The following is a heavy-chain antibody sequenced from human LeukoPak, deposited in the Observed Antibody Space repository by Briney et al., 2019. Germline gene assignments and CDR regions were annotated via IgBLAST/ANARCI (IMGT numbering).Heavy chain of an antibody. J-gene: IGHJ6*03. Sequence: HPGGSLRLSCAASGFTFSRYEMNWVRQAPGKGLEWVSYISCSGSNIFYADSVKRRLTISRDNAKNSLYLQMNSLRGEDTAVYYCARAHPYCSGGSCYNQNRYYYYYYMDVWGKGTTVTVSS. CDR2: ISCSGSNI. CDR3: ARAHPYCSGGSCYNQNRYYYYYYMDV. CDR1: GFTFSRYE. V-gene: IGHV3-48*03. D-gene: IGHD2-15*01.